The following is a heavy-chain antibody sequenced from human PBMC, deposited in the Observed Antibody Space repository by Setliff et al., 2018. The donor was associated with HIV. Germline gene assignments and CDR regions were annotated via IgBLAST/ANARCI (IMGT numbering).Heavy chain of an antibody. D-gene: IGHD3-10*01. CDR3: ARRIDNSGSLPAKNWFDT. J-gene: IGHJ5*02. CDR2: IFASGSS. CDR1: GGSISSYC. Sequence: PSETLSLTCTVSGGSISSYCWNRIRQPPGKGLEWIGYIFASGSSLYNPSLQSRVSISIDTSKNQFSLKLSSVTAADTAVYYCARRIDNSGSLPAKNWFDTWGQGRRVTVSS. V-gene: IGHV4-4*09.